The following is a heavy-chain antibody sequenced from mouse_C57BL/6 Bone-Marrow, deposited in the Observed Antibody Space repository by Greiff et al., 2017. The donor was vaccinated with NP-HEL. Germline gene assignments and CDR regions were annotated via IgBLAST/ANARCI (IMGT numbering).Heavy chain of an antibody. CDR1: GFTFSDYY. CDR2: ISNGGGST. D-gene: IGHD2-4*01. Sequence: EVQRVESGGGLVQPGGSLKLSCAASGFTFSDYYMYWVRQTPEKRLEWVAYISNGGGSTYYPATVKGRFTISRDNAKNTLYLQMSRLKSEDTAMYYCARRGDYDVSYAMDYWGQGTSVTVSS. V-gene: IGHV5-12*01. J-gene: IGHJ4*01. CDR3: ARRGDYDVSYAMDY.